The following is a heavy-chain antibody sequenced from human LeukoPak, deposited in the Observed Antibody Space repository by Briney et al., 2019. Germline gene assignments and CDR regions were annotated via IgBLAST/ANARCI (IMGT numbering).Heavy chain of an antibody. V-gene: IGHV4-59*12. J-gene: IGHJ5*02. D-gene: IGHD3-16*01. CDR2: IYYSGST. CDR1: GGSISSYY. CDR3: TRDSGTSGEVKLDP. Sequence: SETLSLTCTVSGGSISSYYWSWIRQPPGKGLEWIGYIYYSGSTNYNPSLKSRVTISVDTSKNQLSLRLISVTAADTAVYYCTRDSGTSGEVKLDPWGQGSLVTVSS.